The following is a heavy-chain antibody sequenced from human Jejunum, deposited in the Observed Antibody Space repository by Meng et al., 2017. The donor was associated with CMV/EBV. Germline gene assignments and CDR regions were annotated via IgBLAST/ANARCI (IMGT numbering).Heavy chain of an antibody. Sequence: EVQLVESGGGLVKPGGSLRLSCAASGFTFSDFDMSWVRQAPGKGLEWVSIIYSDGSTYYADSVKGRFTISRDDSKNTLYLQMNSLRPEDTAVYYCAKMWCPSSRCGWFDPWGQGALVTVSS. CDR2: IYSDGST. CDR3: AKMWCPSSRCGWFDP. CDR1: GFTFSDFD. D-gene: IGHD2-21*01. J-gene: IGHJ5*02. V-gene: IGHV3-66*02.